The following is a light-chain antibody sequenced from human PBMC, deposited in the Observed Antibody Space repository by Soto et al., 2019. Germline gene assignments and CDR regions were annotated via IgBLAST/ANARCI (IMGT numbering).Light chain of an antibody. CDR1: QSVSSN. V-gene: IGKV3-15*01. CDR2: GAS. CDR3: QQSHNWPRT. Sequence: EIVLTQSPGTLSLSPGERATLSCRASQSVSSNYLAWYQQKPGQAPRLLIYGASTRATGIPARFSGSGSGTEFTLTISSLQSEDFAVYYCQQSHNWPRTFGQGTKVDIK. J-gene: IGKJ1*01.